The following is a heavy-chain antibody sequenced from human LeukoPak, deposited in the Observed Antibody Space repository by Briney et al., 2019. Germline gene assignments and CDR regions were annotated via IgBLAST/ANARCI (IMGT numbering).Heavy chain of an antibody. Sequence: SETLSLTCTVSGGSVSSGSYYWSWIRQPPGRGLEWIGYVFYSGSTTYNPSLESRVTISVDTSKNQFSLKLSSVTTADTAVYYCARAPRAGASSWYRFGFWGQGTLVTVSS. CDR2: VFYSGST. J-gene: IGHJ4*02. D-gene: IGHD6-13*01. CDR3: ARAPRAGASSWYRFGF. V-gene: IGHV4-61*01. CDR1: GGSVSSGSYY.